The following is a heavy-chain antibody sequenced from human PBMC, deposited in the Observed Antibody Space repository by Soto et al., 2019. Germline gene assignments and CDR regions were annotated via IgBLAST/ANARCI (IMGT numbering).Heavy chain of an antibody. D-gene: IGHD3-22*01. J-gene: IGHJ4*02. Sequence: GASVKVSCKASGYTFTSYDINWVRQATGQGLEWMGWINAGNGNTKYSQKFQGRVTITRDTSASTAYMELSSLRSEDTAVYYCARAGTHYYDSSGYPLDYWGQGTLVTVSS. CDR3: ARAGTHYYDSSGYPLDY. V-gene: IGHV1-3*01. CDR1: GYTFTSYD. CDR2: INAGNGNT.